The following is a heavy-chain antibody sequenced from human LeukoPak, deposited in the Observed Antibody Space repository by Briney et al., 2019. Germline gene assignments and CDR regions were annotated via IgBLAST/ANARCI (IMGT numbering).Heavy chain of an antibody. CDR3: ARSLGYCSGGSCYRGFDP. D-gene: IGHD2-15*01. Sequence: PGGSLRLSCAASGFTVSSNYMSWVRQAPGKGLEWVSVIYSGGSTYYADSVKGRFTISRDNSKNTLYLQMNSLRAEDTAVYYCARSLGYCSGGSCYRGFDPWGQGTLVTVSS. CDR2: IYSGGST. J-gene: IGHJ5*02. CDR1: GFTVSSNY. V-gene: IGHV3-53*01.